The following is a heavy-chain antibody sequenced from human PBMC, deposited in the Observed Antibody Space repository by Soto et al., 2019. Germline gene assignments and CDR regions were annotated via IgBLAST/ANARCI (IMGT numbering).Heavy chain of an antibody. CDR1: GFTFSSYA. V-gene: IGHV3-23*01. J-gene: IGHJ4*02. D-gene: IGHD3-9*01. CDR2: ISGSGGST. CDR3: ANDYDILTGYYKDFDY. Sequence: GGSLSLSCAASGFTFSSYAMSWVRQAPGKGLEWVSAISGSGGSTYYADSVKGRFTISRDNSKNTLYLQMNSLRAEDTAVYYCANDYDILTGYYKDFDYWGQGTLVTVSS.